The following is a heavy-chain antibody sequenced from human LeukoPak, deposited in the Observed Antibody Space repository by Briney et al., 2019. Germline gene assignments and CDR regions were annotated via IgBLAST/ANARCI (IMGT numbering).Heavy chain of an antibody. Sequence: GGTLRLSCAASGFTFRSYGMSWVRQTPGMGLEWVSAISGSGGNRYYADSVKGRFTISRDNSKNTLYLQMNSLRAEDTAVYYCAKTGRSSWYSYFDYWGQGTLVTVSS. V-gene: IGHV3-23*01. D-gene: IGHD6-13*01. CDR1: GFTFRSYG. J-gene: IGHJ4*02. CDR2: ISGSGGNR. CDR3: AKTGRSSWYSYFDY.